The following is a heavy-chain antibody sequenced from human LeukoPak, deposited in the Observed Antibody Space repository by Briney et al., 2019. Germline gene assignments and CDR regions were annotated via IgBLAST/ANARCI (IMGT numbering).Heavy chain of an antibody. V-gene: IGHV3-30*14. J-gene: IGHJ4*02. CDR1: GFTFSSYA. CDR2: ISYDGSNK. Sequence: PGGSLRLSCAASGFTFSSYAMHWVRQAPGKGLEWVAVISYDGSNKYYADSVKGRFIISRDNSKNTLYLQMNTLRADDTAVYYCARGARIWFGESEGYFDYWGQGTLVTVSS. CDR3: ARGARIWFGESEGYFDY. D-gene: IGHD3-10*01.